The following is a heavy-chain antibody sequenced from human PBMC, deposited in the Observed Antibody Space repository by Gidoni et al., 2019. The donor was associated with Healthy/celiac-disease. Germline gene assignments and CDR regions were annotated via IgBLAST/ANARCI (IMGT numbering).Heavy chain of an antibody. CDR1: GFTFDDYA. CDR2: ISWNSGSI. CDR3: AKGRWELDY. V-gene: IGHV3-9*01. D-gene: IGHD1-26*01. J-gene: IGHJ4*02. Sequence: EVQLVESGGGLVQPGRSLSRSCPASGFTFDDYAMHWVRQAPGKGLEWVSGISWNSGSIGYADSVKGRFTISRDNAKNSLYLQMNSLRAEDTALYYCAKGRWELDYWGQGTLVTVSS.